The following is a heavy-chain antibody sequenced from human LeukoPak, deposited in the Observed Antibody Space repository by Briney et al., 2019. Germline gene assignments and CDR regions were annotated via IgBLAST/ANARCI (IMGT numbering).Heavy chain of an antibody. CDR1: GYSFTSCD. CDR2: MNPNSGNT. D-gene: IGHD6-19*01. Sequence: ASVKVSCKASGYSFTSCDTNCGPQATGQGLEWMEWMNPNSGNTGYGQSFQGRITMTRDISIGIAYMELSNLTSEDTAIYYCTSRSSGRRANWGQGTLVTVSA. V-gene: IGHV1-8*01. CDR3: TSRSSGRRAN. J-gene: IGHJ4*02.